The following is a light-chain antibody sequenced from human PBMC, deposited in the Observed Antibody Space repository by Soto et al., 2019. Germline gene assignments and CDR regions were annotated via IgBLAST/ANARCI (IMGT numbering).Light chain of an antibody. J-gene: IGKJ4*01. CDR1: QSVTKN. V-gene: IGKV3-15*01. Sequence: EIVMTQSPATLSVSPGERATLSCRASQSVTKNLAWYQQKPGQAPRLLIYGASTRATGIPARFSGSGSGAEFTPTITGLQSEDCAVYYCQHYNNWPLTFGGGTKVEIK. CDR3: QHYNNWPLT. CDR2: GAS.